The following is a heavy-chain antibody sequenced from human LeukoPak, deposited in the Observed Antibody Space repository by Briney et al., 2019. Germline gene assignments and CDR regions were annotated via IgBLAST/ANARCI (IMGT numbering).Heavy chain of an antibody. CDR2: VKQDGSEK. CDR3: ARYGSIAAAGTFDY. V-gene: IGHV3-7*04. D-gene: IGHD6-13*01. CDR1: GFTFSRYW. Sequence: GGSLRLSCGASGFTFSRYWMSWVRQAPGKGLEWVANVKQDGSEKYYVDSVKGRFTISRDNVKNSLYLQMNSRRAEDTAVYYCARYGSIAAAGTFDYWGQGTLVTVSS. J-gene: IGHJ4*02.